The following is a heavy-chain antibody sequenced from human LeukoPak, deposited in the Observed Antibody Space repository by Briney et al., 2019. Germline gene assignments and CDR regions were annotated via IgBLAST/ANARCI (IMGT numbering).Heavy chain of an antibody. CDR2: INAGNGNT. J-gene: IGHJ3*02. D-gene: IGHD1-26*01. Sequence: GASVKVSCKASGYTFTSYAMHWVRQAPGQSLEWMGWINAGNGNTKYSQKFQGRVTITRNTSISTAYMELSSLRSEDTAVYYCARGPQWELDDAFDIWGQGTMVTVSS. V-gene: IGHV1-3*01. CDR1: GYTFTSYA. CDR3: ARGPQWELDDAFDI.